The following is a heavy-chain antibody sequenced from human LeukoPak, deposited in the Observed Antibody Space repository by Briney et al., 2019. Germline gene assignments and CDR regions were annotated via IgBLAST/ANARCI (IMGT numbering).Heavy chain of an antibody. CDR3: ARGDDSTGFLYY. V-gene: IGHV1-69*13. D-gene: IGHD3-22*01. CDR2: IIPIFGTA. J-gene: IGHJ4*02. CDR1: GGTFRSYA. Sequence: SVKVSCKASGGTFRSYAISWVRQAPGQGLEWMGRIIPIFGTANYAQKFQGRVTIIADESTSTAYMELSSLRSEDTAMYYCARGDDSTGFLYYWGXGTLVTVSS.